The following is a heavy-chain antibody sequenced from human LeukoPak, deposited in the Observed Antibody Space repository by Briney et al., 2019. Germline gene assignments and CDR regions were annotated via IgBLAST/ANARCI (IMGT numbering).Heavy chain of an antibody. Sequence: PGGSLRLSCATSGFTFDDYAMHWVRQAPGKGLEWVSTISWNSGFINYADSVRGRFTISRDNAKNSLYLQVNSLRPEDMALYYCARDVDSYGRTYYFDYWGQGTLVTVSS. J-gene: IGHJ4*02. CDR1: GFTFDDYA. V-gene: IGHV3-9*03. CDR2: ISWNSGFI. D-gene: IGHD5-18*01. CDR3: ARDVDSYGRTYYFDY.